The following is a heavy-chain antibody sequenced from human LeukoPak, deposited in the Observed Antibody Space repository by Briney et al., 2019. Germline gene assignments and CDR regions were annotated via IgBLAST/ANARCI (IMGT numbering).Heavy chain of an antibody. V-gene: IGHV3-33*01. Sequence: PGRSLRLSCAASGFTFSSYGMHWVRQAPGKGLEWVAVIWYDGSNKYYADSVKGRFTISRDNSKNTLYLQMNSLRAEDTAVYYCARQAGTTSPWGQGTLVTVSS. D-gene: IGHD1-14*01. CDR2: IWYDGSNK. CDR3: ARQAGTTSP. J-gene: IGHJ5*02. CDR1: GFTFSSYG.